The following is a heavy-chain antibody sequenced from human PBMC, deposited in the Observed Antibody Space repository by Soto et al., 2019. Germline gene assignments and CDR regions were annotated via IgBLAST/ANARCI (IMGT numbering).Heavy chain of an antibody. J-gene: IGHJ6*02. Sequence: EVQLLESGGGLLQPGGSLRLSCEASGFIFSSYALTWVRQAPGKGLEWVSTISASGAGTYYADSVKGRFTISRDSSKNTLYLQVSRLTAEDTAVYYCAKPAGYCSTSSCPGYYGLDVWGQGTTVTVSS. CDR2: ISASGAGT. V-gene: IGHV3-23*01. CDR1: GFIFSSYA. D-gene: IGHD2-2*03. CDR3: AKPAGYCSTSSCPGYYGLDV.